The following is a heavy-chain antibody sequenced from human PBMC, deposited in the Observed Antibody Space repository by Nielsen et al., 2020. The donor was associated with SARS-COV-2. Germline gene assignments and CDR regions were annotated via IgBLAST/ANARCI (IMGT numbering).Heavy chain of an antibody. D-gene: IGHD3-3*01. CDR1: GGSISSSYYY. V-gene: IGHV4-39*01. J-gene: IGHJ4*02. CDR2: VYYSGST. Sequence: GSLRLSCTVSGGSISSSYYYWGWIRQPPGKGLEWIGSVYYSGSTYYNPSLKSRVTMSVDTSKNQFSLKLNSVTAADTAVYYCARLYSFWSGDPPLRYFDSWGQGTLVTVSS. CDR3: ARLYSFWSGDPPLRYFDS.